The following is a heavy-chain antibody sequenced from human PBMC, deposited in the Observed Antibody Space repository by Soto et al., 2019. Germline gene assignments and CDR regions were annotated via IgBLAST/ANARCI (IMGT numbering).Heavy chain of an antibody. Sequence: GGSLRLSCTASGVSFGGDAMCCGLHAPGKGGEGGGFIRSKAYGGTTEYAATVKGRFTISRDDSKSIAYLQMNSLKTEDTAVYYCTKKAMARGDCGMDVWGQGTTVTVSS. D-gene: IGHD5-12*01. V-gene: IGHV3-49*04. J-gene: IGHJ6*02. CDR2: IRSKAYGGTT. CDR1: GVSFGGDA. CDR3: TKKAMARGDCGMDV.